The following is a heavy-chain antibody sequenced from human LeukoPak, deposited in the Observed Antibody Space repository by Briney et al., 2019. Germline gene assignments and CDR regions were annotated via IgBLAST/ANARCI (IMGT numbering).Heavy chain of an antibody. D-gene: IGHD1-26*01. CDR3: ASGATLISV. Sequence: GGSLRLSCAASGFTFRSYWMSWVRQAPGKGLEWVANIKQDGSEKNYVDSVKGRFTISRDNAKNSLYLQMNSLRAEDTAVYYCASGATLISVWGQGTTVTVSS. V-gene: IGHV3-7*01. J-gene: IGHJ6*02. CDR1: GFTFRSYW. CDR2: IKQDGSEK.